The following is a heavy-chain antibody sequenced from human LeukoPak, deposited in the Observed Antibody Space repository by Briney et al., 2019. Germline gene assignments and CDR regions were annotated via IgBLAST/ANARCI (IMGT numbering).Heavy chain of an antibody. D-gene: IGHD3-3*01. CDR3: ARGLTPDFWSGYQNYYYYMDV. J-gene: IGHJ6*03. CDR2: ISAYNGNT. Sequence: ASVKVSCKASGYTFTGYYMHWVRQAPGQGLEWMGWISAYNGNTNYAQKLQGRVTMTTDTSTSTAYMELRSLRSDDTAVYYCARGLTPDFWSGYQNYYYYMDVWGKGTTVTVSS. CDR1: GYTFTGYY. V-gene: IGHV1-18*04.